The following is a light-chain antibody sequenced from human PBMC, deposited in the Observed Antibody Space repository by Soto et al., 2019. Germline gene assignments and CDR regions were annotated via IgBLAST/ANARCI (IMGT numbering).Light chain of an antibody. CDR1: QSVISNY. CDR2: AAS. V-gene: IGKV3-20*01. CDR3: QQYGSSHTWT. Sequence: EVVLTQSPGTVSLSPGERVTLSCRASQSVISNYLAWYQQRPGQAPRLLNSAASSRATGIPDRFSGRGSGTDFTLGISSLEPEDFAVSYCQQYGSSHTWTFGQGTKVEMK. J-gene: IGKJ1*01.